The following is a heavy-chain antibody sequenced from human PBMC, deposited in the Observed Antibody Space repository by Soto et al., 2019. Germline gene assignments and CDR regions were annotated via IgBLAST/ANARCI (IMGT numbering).Heavy chain of an antibody. CDR3: ARGEQRYFDWLLYGYYMDV. Sequence: GSLRLSCAASGFTFSDYYMSGIRQAPGKGLEWVSYISSSGSTIYYADSVKGRFTISRDNAKNSLYLQMNSLRAEDTAVYYCARGEQRYFDWLLYGYYMDVWGKGTTVTVSS. CDR2: ISSSGSTI. CDR1: GFTFSDYY. V-gene: IGHV3-11*01. D-gene: IGHD3-9*01. J-gene: IGHJ6*03.